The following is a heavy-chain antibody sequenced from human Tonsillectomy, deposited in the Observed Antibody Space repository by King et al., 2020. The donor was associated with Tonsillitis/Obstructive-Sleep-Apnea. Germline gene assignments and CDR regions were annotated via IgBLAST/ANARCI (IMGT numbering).Heavy chain of an antibody. D-gene: IGHD3-10*01. CDR2: IYWDDDK. CDR3: ARGSYNSDAFDI. Sequence: TLKESGPTLVKPTQNLTLTCTFSGFSLSTGGVGVGWIRQPPGKALEWLALIYWDDDKRYSPSLKSWLTITKDTSKNQVVLTMTNMDPVDTATYYCARGSYNSDAFDIWGQGTMVTVSS. CDR1: GFSLSTGGVG. J-gene: IGHJ3*02. V-gene: IGHV2-5*02.